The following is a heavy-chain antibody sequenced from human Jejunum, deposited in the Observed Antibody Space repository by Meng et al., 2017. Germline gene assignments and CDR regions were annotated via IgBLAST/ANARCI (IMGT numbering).Heavy chain of an antibody. Sequence: GESLKISCAASGFSFSSYEMNWVRQTPGKGLEWISFISSRDNTIYYADSVKGRFTISRDNAKNLLFLHMKSLRAEDTGVYYCARGTSQYSSGWYPFDYWGQGTLVTVSS. J-gene: IGHJ4*02. D-gene: IGHD6-19*01. V-gene: IGHV3-48*03. CDR1: GFSFSSYE. CDR3: ARGTSQYSSGWYPFDY. CDR2: ISSRDNTI.